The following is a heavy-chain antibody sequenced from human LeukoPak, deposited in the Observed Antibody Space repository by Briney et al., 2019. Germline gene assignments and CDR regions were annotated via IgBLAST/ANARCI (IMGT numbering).Heavy chain of an antibody. CDR2: ISGSGDST. CDR3: ANSPRDYYGSGSSHPFDS. V-gene: IGHV3-23*01. CDR1: GFTLSNYW. Sequence: GGSLRLSCAASGFTLSNYWMHWVRQAPGKGLEWVSAISGSGDSTYYADSVKGRFTISRDNSKNTLYLQMNGLRAEDTAVYYCANSPRDYYGSGSSHPFDSWGQGTLVTVSS. J-gene: IGHJ4*02. D-gene: IGHD3-10*01.